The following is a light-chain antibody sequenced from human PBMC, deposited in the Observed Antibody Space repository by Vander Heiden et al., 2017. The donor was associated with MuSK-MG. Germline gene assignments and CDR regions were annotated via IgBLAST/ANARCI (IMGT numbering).Light chain of an antibody. V-gene: IGKV1-39*01. J-gene: IGKJ5*01. CDR3: QQSYSNPIT. Sequence: DIQMTQSPSSLSASVGDRVTITCRASQRIATYLSWYQQKPGKAPELLIYTASSLQSGVPSRFSRSGSGTDFTLTISSLEPEDFATYYCQQSYSNPITFGQGTRLDIK. CDR1: QRIATY. CDR2: TAS.